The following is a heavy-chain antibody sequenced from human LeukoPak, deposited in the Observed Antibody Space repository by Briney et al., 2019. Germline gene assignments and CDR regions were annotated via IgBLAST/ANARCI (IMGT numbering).Heavy chain of an antibody. J-gene: IGHJ4*02. CDR3: AKYTSGTSYRGLDQ. CDR2: IIGSAVNT. D-gene: IGHD3-10*01. V-gene: IGHV3-23*01. CDR1: RFTFSNAW. Sequence: GGSLRLSCAASRFTFSNAWMSWVRQAPGKGLEWVSTIIGSAVNTYYADSVKGRFTISRDDSKNTVYLQMNSLRAEDTAVYSCAKYTSGTSYRGLDQWGQGTLVTVSS.